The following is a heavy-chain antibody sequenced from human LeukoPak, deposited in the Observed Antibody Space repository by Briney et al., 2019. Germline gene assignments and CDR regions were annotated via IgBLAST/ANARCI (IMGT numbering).Heavy chain of an antibody. CDR1: GYTFASYW. D-gene: IGHD6-19*01. Sequence: GESLKISCKGSGYTFASYWIAWVRQMPGNGLEWMGIIYPGDSDTRYSPSFQGQVTISADRSISTPYLQWSSLKASDTAMYYCARQIADSSGPIDYWGQGTLVTVSS. CDR3: ARQIADSSGPIDY. J-gene: IGHJ4*02. V-gene: IGHV5-51*01. CDR2: IYPGDSDT.